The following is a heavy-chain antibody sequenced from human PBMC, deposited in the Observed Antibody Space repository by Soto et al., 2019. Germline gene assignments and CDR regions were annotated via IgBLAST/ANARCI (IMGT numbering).Heavy chain of an antibody. CDR1: GGSISSYY. J-gene: IGHJ4*02. CDR2: IYYSGST. CDR3: ARGGWSHDS. V-gene: IGHV4-59*01. Sequence: SETLSLTCTVSGGSISSYYWSWIRQPPGKGLEWIGYIYYSGSTNYNPSLKSRVTMSVDTSKNQFSLHLNSVTAADTAVYYCARGGWSHDSWGQGTLVTVSS. D-gene: IGHD6-19*01.